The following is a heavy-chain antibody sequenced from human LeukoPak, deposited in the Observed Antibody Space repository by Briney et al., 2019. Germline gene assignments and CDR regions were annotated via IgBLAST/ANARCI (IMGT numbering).Heavy chain of an antibody. Sequence: GGSLRLSCAASGFTFSSYAVSWVRQAPGKGLEWVSAISGSGGSTYYADSVKGRFTISRDNSKNTLYLQMNSLRAEDTAVYYCAKECYYDSSGYSDYWGQGTLVTVSS. CDR1: GFTFSSYA. V-gene: IGHV3-23*01. J-gene: IGHJ4*02. D-gene: IGHD3-22*01. CDR3: AKECYYDSSGYSDY. CDR2: ISGSGGST.